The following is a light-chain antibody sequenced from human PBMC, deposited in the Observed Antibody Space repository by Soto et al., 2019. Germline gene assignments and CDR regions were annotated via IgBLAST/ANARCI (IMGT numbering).Light chain of an antibody. V-gene: IGKV3-20*01. CDR1: QSVSSSY. CDR2: DAS. J-gene: IGKJ5*01. Sequence: EIVLTQSPGTLSLSPGERATLSCRASQSVSSSYLAWYQQKPGQAPRLLIYDASSRATGIPDRFSGSGSGTDFTLTISRLEPEDFAVYYCQQYGSSPQLTFGQGTRLEIK. CDR3: QQYGSSPQLT.